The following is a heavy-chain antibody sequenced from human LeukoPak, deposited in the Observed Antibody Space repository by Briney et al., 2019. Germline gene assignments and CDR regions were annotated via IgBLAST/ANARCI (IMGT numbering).Heavy chain of an antibody. J-gene: IGHJ6*02. V-gene: IGHV3-23*01. CDR1: GFTFSSYA. CDR3: AKVAGDLIYCYYGMDV. CDR2: ISGSGGST. D-gene: IGHD6-19*01. Sequence: SGGSLRLSCAASGFTFSSYAMSWVRQAPGKGLEWVSAISGSGGSTYYADSVKGRFTISRDNSKNTLYLQMNSLRAEDTAVYYCAKVAGDLIYCYYGMDVWGQGTTVTVSS.